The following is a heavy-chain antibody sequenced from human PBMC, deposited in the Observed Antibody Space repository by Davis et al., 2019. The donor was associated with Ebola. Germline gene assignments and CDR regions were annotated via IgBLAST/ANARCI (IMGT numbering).Heavy chain of an antibody. V-gene: IGHV3-33*01. CDR2: IWDDGSNK. Sequence: GGSLRLSCAASGFTLSSYDMNWVRQAPGQGLQWVAVIWDDGSNKYYADSVKGRFTISRDNSKNTLYLQMNSLRAEDTAVYYCATTPQYSSGQNKPFDYWGQGTLVTVSS. CDR1: GFTLSSYD. D-gene: IGHD6-19*01. CDR3: ATTPQYSSGQNKPFDY. J-gene: IGHJ4*02.